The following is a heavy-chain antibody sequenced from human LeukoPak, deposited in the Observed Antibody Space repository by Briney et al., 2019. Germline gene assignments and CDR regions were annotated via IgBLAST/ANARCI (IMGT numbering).Heavy chain of an antibody. CDR2: IYYTGAT. J-gene: IGHJ4*02. V-gene: IGHV4-39*01. CDR3: ATGYTTGSDY. D-gene: IGHD1-1*01. Sequence: SETLSLTCTVSGGSISTDHYYWAWIRHPPGKGLEWVASIYYTGATYYNLSLKSRLTISIDTSNNQFSLTLSSVRAADTAVYYCATGYTTGSDYWGQGTLVTVSS. CDR1: GGSISTDHYY.